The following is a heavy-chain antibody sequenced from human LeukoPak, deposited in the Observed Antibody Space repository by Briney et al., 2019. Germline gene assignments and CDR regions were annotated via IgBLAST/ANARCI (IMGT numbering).Heavy chain of an antibody. CDR3: ARHVYGSGSYLGYGIDV. CDR1: GGSISSSSYY. CDR2: VYYSGST. D-gene: IGHD3-10*01. V-gene: IGHV4-39*01. Sequence: SETLSLTCTVSGGSISSSSYYWVWIRQHAGKGLEWIGSVYYSGSTYYNTTLQSRVTISVDTSKNQFSLKLSSVTAADTAVYYCARHVYGSGSYLGYGIDVWGQGTTVTVSS. J-gene: IGHJ6*02.